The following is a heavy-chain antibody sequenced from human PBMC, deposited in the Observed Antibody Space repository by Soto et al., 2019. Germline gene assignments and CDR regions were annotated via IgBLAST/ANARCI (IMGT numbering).Heavy chain of an antibody. V-gene: IGHV4-4*02. CDR1: GGSISSTFW. CDR2: IYRSGVT. D-gene: IGHD3-10*01. CDR3: AKIWFGGNYYGMDV. Sequence: SETLSLTCAVSGGSISSTFWWTWVRQTPGKGLEWIGEIYRSGVTNYNPSLKSRVTISVDKSKNQFSLKVSSVTAADTAVYYCAKIWFGGNYYGMDVWGQGTTVTVSS. J-gene: IGHJ6*02.